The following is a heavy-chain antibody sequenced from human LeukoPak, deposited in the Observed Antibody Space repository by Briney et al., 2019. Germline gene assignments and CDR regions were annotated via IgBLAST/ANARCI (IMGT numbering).Heavy chain of an antibody. CDR2: IYYSGST. CDR1: GGSISSYY. J-gene: IGHJ2*01. V-gene: IGHV4-59*01. D-gene: IGHD3-22*01. CDR3: ARDYYDSSGYYLGQPTNWYFDL. Sequence: PSETLSLTCTVSGGSISSYYWSWIRQPPGKGLEWIGYIYYSGSTNYNPSLKSRVTISVDTSKNQFSLKLSSVTAADTAVYYCARDYYDSSGYYLGQPTNWYFDLWGRGTLVTVSS.